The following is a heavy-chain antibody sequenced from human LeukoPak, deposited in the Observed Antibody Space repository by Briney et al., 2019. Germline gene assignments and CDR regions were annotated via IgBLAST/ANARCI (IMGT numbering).Heavy chain of an antibody. CDR3: TRGNRHPGASDY. V-gene: IGHV3-7*01. CDR1: GFNFNNYW. CDR2: MRQDGSEN. D-gene: IGHD1/OR15-1a*01. J-gene: IGHJ4*02. Sequence: GGSLRLSCAASGFNFNNYWMTWVRQAPGKGLEWVASMRQDGSENYHVDSVKGRFTISRDDAKNSLYLQMNSLRAGDSAVYYCTRGNRHPGASDYWGQGTLVTVSS.